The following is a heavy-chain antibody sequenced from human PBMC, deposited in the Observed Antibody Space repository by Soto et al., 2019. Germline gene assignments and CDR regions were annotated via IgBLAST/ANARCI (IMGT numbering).Heavy chain of an antibody. CDR3: AKSSGLIVVRKVNDY. D-gene: IGHD3-22*01. V-gene: IGHV3-23*01. CDR2: ISGSGGST. J-gene: IGHJ4*02. Sequence: GGSLRLSCAASGFTFSSYAMSWVRQAPGKGLEWVSAISGSGGSTYYADSVKGRFTISRDNSKNTLYLQMNSLRAEDTAVYYCAKSSGLIVVRKVNDYWGQGTLVTVSS. CDR1: GFTFSSYA.